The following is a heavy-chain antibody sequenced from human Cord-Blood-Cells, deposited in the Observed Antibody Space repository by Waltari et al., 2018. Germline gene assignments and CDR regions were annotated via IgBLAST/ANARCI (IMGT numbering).Heavy chain of an antibody. J-gene: IGHJ4*02. CDR2: ISSSGSTI. CDR1: GFTFSSYE. CDR3: ARSYITPDY. D-gene: IGHD1-20*01. Sequence: EVQLVESGGGLVQPGGSLRLSCAASGFTFSSYEMNWVRQAPGKGLEWVSFISSSGSTIYYADSVKGRFTISRDNAKNSLYLQMNSLRAEDTAVYYCARSYITPDYWGQGTLVTVSS. V-gene: IGHV3-48*03.